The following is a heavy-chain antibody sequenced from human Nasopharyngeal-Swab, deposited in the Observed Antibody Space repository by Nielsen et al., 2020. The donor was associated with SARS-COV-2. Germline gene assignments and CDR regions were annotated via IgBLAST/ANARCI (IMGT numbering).Heavy chain of an antibody. V-gene: IGHV3-11*06. CDR3: ARSYWGAEDV. J-gene: IGHJ6*04. CDR1: GFTFSDYY. CDR2: ISSSNSYT. D-gene: IGHD7-27*01. Sequence: GESLKISCAASGFTFSDYYMSWIRQAPGKGLEWVSYISSSNSYTYYADSVKGRFTISRDNAKNSVFLQMNSLRSEDTAVYYCARSYWGAEDVWGKGTTVTVSS.